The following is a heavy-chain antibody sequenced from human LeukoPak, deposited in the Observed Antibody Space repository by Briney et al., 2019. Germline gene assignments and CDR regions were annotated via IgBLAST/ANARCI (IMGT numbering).Heavy chain of an antibody. CDR1: GYSFTSYW. J-gene: IGHJ3*02. CDR3: ARRHGYHYGSGSSDAFDI. CDR2: IYPGDSDT. V-gene: IGHV5-51*01. D-gene: IGHD3-10*01. Sequence: GESLKVSCKGSGYSFTSYWIGWVCQMPGKGLEWMGIIYPGDSDTRYSPSFQGQVTISADKSISTAYLQWSSLKASDTAMYYCARRHGYHYGSGSSDAFDIWGQGTMVTVSS.